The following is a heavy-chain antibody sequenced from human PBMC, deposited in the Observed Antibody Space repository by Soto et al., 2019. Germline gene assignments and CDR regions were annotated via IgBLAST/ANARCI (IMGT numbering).Heavy chain of an antibody. CDR1: GLIFSDYH. J-gene: IGHJ6*02. Sequence: EVQLVESGGGLVQPGGSLRLSCAASGLIFSDYHMDWVRQAPGKGLEWVGRIRRKANSYTTEYAASVKGRCTNSRDNSTNSLYLPTNSLKREDTAVYYSGLLGGCSGGSAGMDAWGQGTAVTVSS. CDR2: IRRKANSYTT. D-gene: IGHD6-19*01. CDR3: GLLGGCSGGSAGMDA. V-gene: IGHV3-72*01.